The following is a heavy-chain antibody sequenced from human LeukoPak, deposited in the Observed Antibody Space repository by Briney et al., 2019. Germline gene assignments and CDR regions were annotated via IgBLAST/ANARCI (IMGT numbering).Heavy chain of an antibody. CDR2: IYHSGST. D-gene: IGHD4-11*01. V-gene: IGHV4-30-2*01. CDR1: GGSISSGGYS. J-gene: IGHJ5*02. Sequence: SQTLSLTCAVSGGSISSGGYSWSWIRQPPGKGLEWIGYIYHSGSTYYNPSLKSRVTTSVDRSKNQFSLKLSSVTAADTAVYYCARAYSNYAGEENWFDPWGQGTLVTVSS. CDR3: ARAYSNYAGEENWFDP.